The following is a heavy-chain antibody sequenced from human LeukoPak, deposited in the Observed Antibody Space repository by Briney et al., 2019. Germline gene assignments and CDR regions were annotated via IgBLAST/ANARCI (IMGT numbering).Heavy chain of an antibody. Sequence: ASVRVSCKVSGYTLTELSMHWVRQAPGKGLEWMGGFDPEDGETIYAQKFQGRVTMTEDTSTDTAYMELSSLRSEDTAVYYCATVDQYAIVGVTDPRYGMDVWGQGTTVTVSS. V-gene: IGHV1-24*01. CDR3: ATVDQYAIVGVTDPRYGMDV. CDR1: GYTLTELS. D-gene: IGHD1-26*01. CDR2: FDPEDGET. J-gene: IGHJ6*02.